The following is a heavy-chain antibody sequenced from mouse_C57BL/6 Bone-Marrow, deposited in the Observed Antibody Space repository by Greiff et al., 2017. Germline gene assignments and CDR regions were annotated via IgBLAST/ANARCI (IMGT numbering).Heavy chain of an antibody. J-gene: IGHJ1*03. V-gene: IGHV1-54*01. CDR3: ARRSFYWYFDD. CDR1: GYAFTNYL. CDR2: INPGSGGT. Sequence: VQLQESGAELVRPGTSVKVSCKASGYAFTNYLIEWVKQRPGQGLEWIGVINPGSGGTNYNEKFKGKATLTADKSSSTAYMQLSSLTSEDSAVYFCARRSFYWYFDDWGTGTTVTVSS.